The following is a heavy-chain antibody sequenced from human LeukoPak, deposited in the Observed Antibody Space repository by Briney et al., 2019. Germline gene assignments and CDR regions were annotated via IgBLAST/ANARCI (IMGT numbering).Heavy chain of an antibody. D-gene: IGHD3-3*01. V-gene: IGHV3-7*01. CDR1: GFTFSSYW. J-gene: IGHJ6*02. CDR2: IKPDGSEK. Sequence: GGSLRLSCAASGFTFSSYWMSWVRQAPGKGLEWVANIKPDGSEKYYVDSVKGRFTISRDNAKNSLYLQMNSLRAEDTAVYYCAREERDFWSGYYRYYYNGRDVWGQGTTVTVSS. CDR3: AREERDFWSGYYRYYYNGRDV.